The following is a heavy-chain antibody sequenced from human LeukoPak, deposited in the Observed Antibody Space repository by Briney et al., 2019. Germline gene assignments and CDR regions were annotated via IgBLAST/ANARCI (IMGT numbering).Heavy chain of an antibody. Sequence: PGGSLRLSCAASGFTFSSYAMHWVRQAPGKGLEWVAVISYDGSNKYYADSVKGRFTISRDNSKNTLYLQMNSLRAEDTAVYYCARVGPYCSSTSCYFHYYYGMDVWGQGTTVTVSS. D-gene: IGHD2-2*01. CDR2: ISYDGSNK. CDR1: GFTFSSYA. CDR3: ARVGPYCSSTSCYFHYYYGMDV. J-gene: IGHJ6*02. V-gene: IGHV3-30-3*01.